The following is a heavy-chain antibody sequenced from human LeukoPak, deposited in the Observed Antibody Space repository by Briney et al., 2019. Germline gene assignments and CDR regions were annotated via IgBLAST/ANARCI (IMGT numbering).Heavy chain of an antibody. CDR1: GFTVSSNY. CDR2: IYSGGST. D-gene: IGHD3-10*01. V-gene: IGHV3-66*02. J-gene: IGHJ4*02. CDR3: ARGMVRGAIDFLDY. Sequence: QAGGSLRHSCAASGFTVSSNYMSWVRQAPGKGLEWVSVIYSGGSTYYADSVKGRFTISRDNSKNTLYLQMDSLRAEDTAVYYCARGMVRGAIDFLDYWGQGTLVTVSS.